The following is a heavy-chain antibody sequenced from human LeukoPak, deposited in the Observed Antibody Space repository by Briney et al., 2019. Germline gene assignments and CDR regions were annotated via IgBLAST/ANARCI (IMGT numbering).Heavy chain of an antibody. Sequence: SETLSLTCAVYGGSFGGYYWSWIRQPPGKGLEWIGEINHSGSTNYNPSLKSRVTISVDTSKNQFSLKLSSVTAADTAVYYCARGRRLRFLEWSGFYFDYWGQGTLVTVSS. D-gene: IGHD3-3*01. CDR3: ARGRRLRFLEWSGFYFDY. J-gene: IGHJ4*02. CDR2: INHSGST. V-gene: IGHV4-34*01. CDR1: GGSFGGYY.